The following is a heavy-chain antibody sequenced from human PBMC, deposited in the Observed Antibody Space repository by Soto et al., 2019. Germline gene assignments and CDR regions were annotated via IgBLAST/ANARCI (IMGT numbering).Heavy chain of an antibody. CDR2: IIPIFGST. Sequence: QVQRVQSGAEVKKPGSSVKVSCKASGGTFSSYAISWVRQAPGQGLEWMGGIIPIFGSTNYAQKFQGRVTITADESTSTAYMELSSLRSEDPAVYYCARGGLRFLDCAMDVWGQGTTVTVSS. V-gene: IGHV1-69*12. CDR1: GGTFSSYA. D-gene: IGHD3-3*01. J-gene: IGHJ6*02. CDR3: ARGGLRFLDCAMDV.